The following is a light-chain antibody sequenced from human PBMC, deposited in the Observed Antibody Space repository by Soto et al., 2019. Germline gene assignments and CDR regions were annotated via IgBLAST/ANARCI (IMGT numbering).Light chain of an antibody. CDR1: QNVNDN. J-gene: IGKJ1*01. CDR2: GAS. V-gene: IGKV3-15*01. Sequence: EIVMTQSPATLSLSPGERATLSCRASQNVNDNLAWYQQKPGQAPRLLIYGASTRATGIPARFSGSGSGTEVTLTISSLQAEDFAVYFCQQYYHWATFGQGTKVEI. CDR3: QQYYHWAT.